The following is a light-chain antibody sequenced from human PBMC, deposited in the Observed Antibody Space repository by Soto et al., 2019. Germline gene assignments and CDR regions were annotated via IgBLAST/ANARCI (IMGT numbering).Light chain of an antibody. Sequence: QSVLTQPPSVSGAPGQRVTISCTGTSPNIGAGFDVHWYQQLPGTAPKVLIYDNKNRPSGVPDRFSGSKSGTSASLAITGLQAEDEADYYCQSYDSSLTAYVFGTGTKLTVL. CDR2: DNK. J-gene: IGLJ1*01. CDR1: SPNIGAGFD. CDR3: QSYDSSLTAYV. V-gene: IGLV1-40*01.